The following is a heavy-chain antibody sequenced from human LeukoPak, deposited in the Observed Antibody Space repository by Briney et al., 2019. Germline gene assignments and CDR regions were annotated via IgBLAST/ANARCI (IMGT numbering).Heavy chain of an antibody. V-gene: IGHV3-23*01. D-gene: IGHD6-19*01. CDR2: ISGSGGST. J-gene: IGHJ4*02. CDR3: AKTASPGIAVAGNDY. Sequence: AGSLTLSCAASGFTFSSYAMSWVRQAPGKGLEWVSAISGSGGSTYYADSVKGRFTISTDNSKNTLYLQMNSLRAEDTAVYYCAKTASPGIAVAGNDYWGQGTLVTVSS. CDR1: GFTFSSYA.